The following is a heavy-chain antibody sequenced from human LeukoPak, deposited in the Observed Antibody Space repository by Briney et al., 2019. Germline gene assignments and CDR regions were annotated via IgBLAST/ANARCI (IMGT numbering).Heavy chain of an antibody. Sequence: GGSLRLSCAASGFTFSNAWMSWVRQAPGKGLEWVGRIKSKTDGGTTDYAAPVKCRFTISRDDSKNTLYLQMNSLKTEDTAVYYCTTSRFLEWLLFAFDIWGQGTMATVSS. J-gene: IGHJ3*02. CDR2: IKSKTDGGTT. D-gene: IGHD3-3*01. CDR3: TTSRFLEWLLFAFDI. CDR1: GFTFSNAW. V-gene: IGHV3-15*01.